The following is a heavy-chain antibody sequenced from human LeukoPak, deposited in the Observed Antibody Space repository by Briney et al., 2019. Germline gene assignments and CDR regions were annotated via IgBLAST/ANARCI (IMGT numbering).Heavy chain of an antibody. D-gene: IGHD3-22*01. Sequence: TGGSLRLSCAASGFTFSVYGMHWVRQAPGKGLEWVAVVSYDGSDKYYSDSVEGRFSISRDNSKNTVYLQMSSLRAEDTAVYFCAKDWNYYDTSVLFYYYFMEVWGKGTTVTVSS. CDR3: AKDWNYYDTSVLFYYYFMEV. J-gene: IGHJ6*03. CDR1: GFTFSVYG. CDR2: VSYDGSDK. V-gene: IGHV3-30*18.